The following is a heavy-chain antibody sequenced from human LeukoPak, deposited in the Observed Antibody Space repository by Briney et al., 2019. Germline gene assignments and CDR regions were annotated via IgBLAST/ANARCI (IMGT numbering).Heavy chain of an antibody. CDR3: ARIPSELYYYALDAFDI. V-gene: IGHV4-31*03. CDR1: GGSISSGGYY. J-gene: IGHJ3*02. D-gene: IGHD3-10*01. Sequence: SQTLSLTCTVSGGSISSGGYYWSWIRQHPGKGLEWIGYIYYSGSTYYNPSLKSRVTISVDTSKNQFSLKLSSVTAADTAVYYCARIPSELYYYALDAFDIWGQGTMVTVSS. CDR2: IYYSGST.